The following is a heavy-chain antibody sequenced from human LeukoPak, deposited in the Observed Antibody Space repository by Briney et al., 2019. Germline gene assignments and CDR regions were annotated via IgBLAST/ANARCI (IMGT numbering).Heavy chain of an antibody. CDR3: VYDKVDYGDC. CDR2: ISWDGGST. J-gene: IGHJ4*02. D-gene: IGHD3-16*01. Sequence: GGSLRLSCAASGFTFDDYAMHWVRQAPGKGLEWVSLISWDGGSTYYADSVKGRFTISRDNSKNSLYLQMNSLRAEDTAVYYCVYDKVDYGDCWGQGTLVTVSS. CDR1: GFTFDDYA. V-gene: IGHV3-43D*03.